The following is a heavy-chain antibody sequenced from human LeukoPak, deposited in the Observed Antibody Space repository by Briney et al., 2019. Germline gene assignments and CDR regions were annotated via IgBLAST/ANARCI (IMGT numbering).Heavy chain of an antibody. V-gene: IGHV3-23*01. J-gene: IGHJ4*02. CDR3: AAKLQVYYPFDY. CDR1: GFTFSSYA. D-gene: IGHD1-26*01. Sequence: QPGGSLRLSCAASGFTFSSYAMSWVRQAPGKGLEWVSAISGSGGSTYYADSVKGRFTISRDNSKNTLYLQMNSLRAEDTAVYYRAAKLQVYYPFDYWGQGTLVTVSS. CDR2: ISGSGGST.